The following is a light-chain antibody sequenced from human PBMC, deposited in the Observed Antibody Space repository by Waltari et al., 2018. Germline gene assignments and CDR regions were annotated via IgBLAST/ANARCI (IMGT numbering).Light chain of an antibody. Sequence: QSALTQPASVSGSPGQTITISCTGTSSADGSYKLVSWYQQHPGKAPKLMIYEGSKRPSGVSNRFSGSKSGNTASLTISGLQAEDEADYYCCSYTAGSTWVFGGGTKLTVL. CDR1: SSADGSYKL. J-gene: IGLJ3*02. CDR2: EGS. CDR3: CSYTAGSTWV. V-gene: IGLV2-23*01.